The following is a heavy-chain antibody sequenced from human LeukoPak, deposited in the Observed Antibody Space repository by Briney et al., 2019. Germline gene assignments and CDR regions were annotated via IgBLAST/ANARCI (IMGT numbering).Heavy chain of an antibody. D-gene: IGHD2-2*02. CDR3: ARTPIAAIRFVGYYYYYMDV. V-gene: IGHV1-69*05. CDR2: IIPLFVTA. Sequence: SVKVSCKASGGTFSSYAISWVRQAPGQGHEWMGGIIPLFVTANYAQKFQGRVTITTDESTSTAYMELSSLRSEDTAVYYCARTPIAAIRFVGYYYYYMDVWGKGTTVTVSS. CDR1: GGTFSSYA. J-gene: IGHJ6*03.